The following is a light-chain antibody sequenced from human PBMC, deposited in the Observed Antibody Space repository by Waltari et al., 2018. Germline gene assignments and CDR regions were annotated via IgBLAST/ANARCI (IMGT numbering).Light chain of an antibody. Sequence: EIVLTQSPGTLSLSPGERATLPCRASQSVSRTLAGYQQKPGQAPRLLIYDTSSRAAGIPDRFSGSGFGTDFSLTISRLEPEDFAVYYCQKYGTLPATFGQGTKVEIK. J-gene: IGKJ1*01. V-gene: IGKV3-20*01. CDR2: DTS. CDR3: QKYGTLPAT. CDR1: QSVSRT.